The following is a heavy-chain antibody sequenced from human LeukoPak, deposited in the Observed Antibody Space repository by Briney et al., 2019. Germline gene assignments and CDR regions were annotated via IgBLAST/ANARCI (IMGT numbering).Heavy chain of an antibody. Sequence: GGSLRLSCTASGFTFGDYAMNWFRQAPGKGLEWVGFIRSKTYGGTGEYAASVKGRFTISRDDSKSIAHLQMSSLKTEDTAVYYCTRSESGTYKGGFDFWGQGTLVTVSS. CDR1: GFTFGDYA. CDR2: IRSKTYGGTG. J-gene: IGHJ4*02. V-gene: IGHV3-49*03. D-gene: IGHD1-26*01. CDR3: TRSESGTYKGGFDF.